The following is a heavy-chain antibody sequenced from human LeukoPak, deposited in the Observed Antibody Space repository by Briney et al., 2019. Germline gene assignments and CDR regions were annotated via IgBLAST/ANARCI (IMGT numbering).Heavy chain of an antibody. CDR2: ISGSGGST. V-gene: IGHV3-23*01. CDR3: AKSREWLPTGDAFDI. D-gene: IGHD3-3*01. J-gene: IGHJ3*02. Sequence: PGGSLRLSCAASGFTFITYWMHWVRQAPGKGLEWVSVISGSGGSTHHADSVKGRFTISRDNSKNTLYLQMNSLRAEDTAVYYCAKSREWLPTGDAFDIWGQGTMVTVSS. CDR1: GFTFITYW.